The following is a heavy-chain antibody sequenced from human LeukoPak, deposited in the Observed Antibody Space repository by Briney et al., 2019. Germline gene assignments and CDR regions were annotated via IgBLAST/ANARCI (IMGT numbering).Heavy chain of an antibody. Sequence: PGGSLRLSCAASGFTFSSYGMHWVRQAPGKGLEWVAFIRYDGSNKYYADSVKGRFTISRDNSKNTLYLQMNSLRAEDTAVYYCASIVGVVAAADYGGREPLVTAPS. J-gene: IGHJ4*02. V-gene: IGHV3-30*02. CDR1: GFTFSSYG. D-gene: IGHD2-15*01. CDR2: IRYDGSNK. CDR3: ASIVGVVAAADY.